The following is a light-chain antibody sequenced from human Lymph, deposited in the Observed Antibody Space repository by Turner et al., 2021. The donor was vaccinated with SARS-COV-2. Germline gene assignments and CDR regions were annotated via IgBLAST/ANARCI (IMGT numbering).Light chain of an antibody. Sequence: IVLSQSPAILSASPGEKVTMTCGASSSVSSMHWYQQKPGSSPKPWIYATSNLASGVPARFSGTGSGTSSSLTISRVEAEDAATYYCQQWSSFPPTFGAGTKLE. CDR2: ATS. V-gene: IGKV3D-20*01. J-gene: IGKJ4*02. CDR3: QQWSSFPPT. CDR1: SSVSSMH.